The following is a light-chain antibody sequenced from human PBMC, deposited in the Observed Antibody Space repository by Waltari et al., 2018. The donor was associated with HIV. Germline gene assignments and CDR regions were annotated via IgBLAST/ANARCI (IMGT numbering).Light chain of an antibody. CDR1: PAHNLAYPS. CDR3: SSSVPGGPLV. V-gene: IGLV2-14*01. J-gene: IGLJ3*02. CDR2: DGD. Sequence: QSALTPPASVSGSPGQTITISCTGAPAHNLAYPSVSCYQHSPNNRPRLIILDGDIRPSGVPFRFTGSQSDNTASLTISGLHFDDEGDYYCSSSVPGGPLVFGGGTKVTV.